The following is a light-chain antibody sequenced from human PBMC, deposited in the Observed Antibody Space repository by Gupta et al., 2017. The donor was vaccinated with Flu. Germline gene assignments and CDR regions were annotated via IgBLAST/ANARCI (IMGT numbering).Light chain of an antibody. Sequence: PSTLSASVGDRVTITCRASQSISSWLAWYQQKPGKAPKILIYKASSLESGVPSRFSGSGSGTEFTLTISSLQPDDFATYYCQQYYNYPYTFGQGTKLEIK. CDR2: KAS. CDR3: QQYYNYPYT. V-gene: IGKV1-5*03. CDR1: QSISSW. J-gene: IGKJ2*01.